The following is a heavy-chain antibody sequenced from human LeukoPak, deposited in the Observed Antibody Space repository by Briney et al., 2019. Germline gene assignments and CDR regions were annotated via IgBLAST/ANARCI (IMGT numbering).Heavy chain of an antibody. J-gene: IGHJ4*02. CDR3: TRVISTYYYDSSGYYPTYYFDY. Sequence: SGGSLRLSCTASGFTFGDYAMSWFRQAPGKGLEWVGFIRSKAYGGTTEYAASVKGRFTISRDDSKSIAYLQMNSLKTEDTAVYYCTRVISTYYYDSSGYYPTYYFDYWGQGTLVTVSS. V-gene: IGHV3-49*03. CDR2: IRSKAYGGTT. D-gene: IGHD3-22*01. CDR1: GFTFGDYA.